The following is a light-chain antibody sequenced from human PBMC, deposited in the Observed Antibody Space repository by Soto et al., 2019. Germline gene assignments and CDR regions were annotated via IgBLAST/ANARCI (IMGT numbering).Light chain of an antibody. J-gene: IGKJ1*01. CDR1: QDISGH. V-gene: IGKV1-27*01. Sequence: DIQVTQSPSSLSTSVGDRVTITCRASQDISGHLALYQQKPGKVPKLLIYEASTLRSGVPSRFSASGSGTDFTLTISSLQPEDVATYYCQKYNGTPRTFGQGTKVELK. CDR2: EAS. CDR3: QKYNGTPRT.